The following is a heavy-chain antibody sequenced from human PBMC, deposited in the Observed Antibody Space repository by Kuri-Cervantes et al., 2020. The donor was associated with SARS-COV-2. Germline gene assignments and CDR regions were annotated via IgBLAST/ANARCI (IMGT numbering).Heavy chain of an antibody. Sequence: GESLKISCKGSGYSFTSYWIGWVRQMPGKGLEWMGIIYPGDSDTRYSPSFQGQVTVSADKSISTAYLQWASLKASDTAMYYCAIPRRDYGSGSRYGGFDYWGQGTLVTVSS. CDR3: AIPRRDYGSGSRYGGFDY. CDR1: GYSFTSYW. CDR2: IYPGDSDT. V-gene: IGHV5-51*01. D-gene: IGHD3-10*01. J-gene: IGHJ4*02.